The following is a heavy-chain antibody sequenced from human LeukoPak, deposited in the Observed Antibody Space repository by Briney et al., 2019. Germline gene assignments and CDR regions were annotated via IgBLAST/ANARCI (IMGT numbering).Heavy chain of an antibody. CDR3: VRHRTASDY. CDR2: INWNGGST. D-gene: IGHD1-1*01. J-gene: IGHJ4*02. Sequence: GGSLRLSCAASGLTFSDYYMSWIRQAPGKGLEWVSGINWNGGSTGYADSVKGRFTISRDNAKNSLYLQMSSLRAEDTAVYYCVRHRTASDYWGQGALVTVSS. V-gene: IGHV3-20*04. CDR1: GLTFSDYY.